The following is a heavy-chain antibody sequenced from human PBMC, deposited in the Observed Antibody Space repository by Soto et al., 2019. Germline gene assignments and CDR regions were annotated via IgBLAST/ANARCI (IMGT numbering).Heavy chain of an antibody. V-gene: IGHV1-2*04. J-gene: IGHJ6*02. CDR2: INPNSGGT. Sequence: QVQLVQSGAEVKKPGASVKVSCKASGYTFTGYYMHWVRQAPGQGLEWMGWINPNSGGTNYAQKFQGWVTMTRDTSISTAYMELSRLRSDDTAVYYRARGIAARPAAYYYGMDVWGQGTTVTVSS. D-gene: IGHD6-6*01. CDR3: ARGIAARPAAYYYGMDV. CDR1: GYTFTGYY.